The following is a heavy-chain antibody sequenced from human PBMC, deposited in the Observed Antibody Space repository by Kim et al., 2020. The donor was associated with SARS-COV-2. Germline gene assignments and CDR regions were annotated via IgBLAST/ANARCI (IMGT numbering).Heavy chain of an antibody. V-gene: IGHV3-23*01. J-gene: IGHJ2*01. CDR2: ISGSGGST. CDR3: VKDPGGQQLVNWYYDL. Sequence: GGSLRLSCAASGFSIISYAMTWVRQAPGKGLEWVSSISGSGGSTYYVDSVKGRFTISRDNSKNTLYLQMNSLRAEDTAVYYCVKDPGGQQLVNWYYDLWGRGALGIFSS. D-gene: IGHD6-13*01. CDR1: GFSIISYA.